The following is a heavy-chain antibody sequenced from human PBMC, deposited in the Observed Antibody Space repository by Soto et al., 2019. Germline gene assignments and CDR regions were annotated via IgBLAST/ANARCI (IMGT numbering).Heavy chain of an antibody. CDR1: GDSINDYY. CDR2: LYYIGTT. J-gene: IGHJ4*02. Sequence: SETLSLTCTVSGDSINDYYWTWIRQPPGKGLEWIGYLYYIGTTNYNPSLKSRVTILLDTSKKQFSLRLNSVTAADTAMYYCARGRSGDPRYYDYCSQGTLVTVSS. V-gene: IGHV4-59*01. CDR3: ARGRSGDPRYYDY. D-gene: IGHD3-3*01.